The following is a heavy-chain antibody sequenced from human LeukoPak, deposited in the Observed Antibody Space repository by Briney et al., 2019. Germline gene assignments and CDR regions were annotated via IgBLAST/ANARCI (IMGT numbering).Heavy chain of an antibody. Sequence: PGGSLRLSCVASGFTFGSYSMNWVRQAPGKGLEWVSSITSSSSSIYYSDSLKGRFTISRDNAKDSLYLQMSSLRAEDTAVYYCATAYYYGSGSYNYYYYGMDVWGKGTTVTVSS. J-gene: IGHJ6*04. CDR3: ATAYYYGSGSYNYYYYGMDV. V-gene: IGHV3-21*01. CDR1: GFTFGSYS. CDR2: ITSSSSSI. D-gene: IGHD3-10*01.